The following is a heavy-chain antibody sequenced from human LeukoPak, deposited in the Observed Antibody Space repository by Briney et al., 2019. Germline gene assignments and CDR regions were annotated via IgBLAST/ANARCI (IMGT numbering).Heavy chain of an antibody. J-gene: IGHJ4*02. CDR3: ARHAYSGSYYFDF. V-gene: IGHV4-39*01. CDR1: GGSIRSRSYY. CDR2: IYYSGNT. Sequence: SETLSLTCTVSGGSIRSRSYYWGWIRQPPGRGLEWMGSIYYSGNTYYNPSLKSRVNISVDTSKNQFSLKMYSVTAADTAVYYCARHAYSGSYYFDFWGQGTLVTVSS. D-gene: IGHD1-26*01.